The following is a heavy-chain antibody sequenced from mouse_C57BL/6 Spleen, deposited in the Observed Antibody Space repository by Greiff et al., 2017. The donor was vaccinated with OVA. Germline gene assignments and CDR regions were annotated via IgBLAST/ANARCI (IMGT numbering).Heavy chain of an antibody. Sequence: EVKLEESGGGLVKPGGSLKLSCAASGFTFSSYAMSWVRQIPEKRLEWVATISDGGSYTYYPDNVKGRFTISRDNAKNNLYLQMSHLKSEDTAMYYCARGESYYGSIFDYWGQGTTLTVSS. CDR1: GFTFSSYA. J-gene: IGHJ2*01. D-gene: IGHD1-1*01. V-gene: IGHV5-4*03. CDR3: ARGESYYGSIFDY. CDR2: ISDGGSYT.